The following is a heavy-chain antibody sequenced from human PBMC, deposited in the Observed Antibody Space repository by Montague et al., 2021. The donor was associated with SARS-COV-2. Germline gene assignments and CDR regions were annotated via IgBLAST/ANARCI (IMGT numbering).Heavy chain of an antibody. CDR1: GGSISSSAYY. CDR3: ARTSKLRESSSGNYYYHAIDV. V-gene: IGHV4-39*02. J-gene: IGHJ6*02. D-gene: IGHD3-16*01. CDR2: LYNGGTT. Sequence: SETLSLTCNVSGGSISSSAYYWGWIRQPPGKGLEWIGNLYNGGTTYYSPSLKSRVTISVDTSKNHFSQNMASVTAADTAVYYCARTSKLRESSSGNYYYHAIDVWGQGTTVTVSS.